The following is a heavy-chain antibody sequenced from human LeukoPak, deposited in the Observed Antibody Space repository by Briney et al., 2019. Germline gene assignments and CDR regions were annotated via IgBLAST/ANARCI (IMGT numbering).Heavy chain of an antibody. J-gene: IGHJ3*02. D-gene: IGHD3-3*01. CDR2: ISGSGDST. CDR1: GFTFRSFA. V-gene: IGHV3-23*01. CDR3: TKGVVLTIFGMAWHAFDI. Sequence: GGSLRLSCAASGFTFRSFAVSWVRQAPGKGLEWVSVISGSGDSTYYADSVKGRFTISRDDSKNTLYLQMNSLRAEDTAIYYCTKGVVLTIFGMAWHAFDIWGQGTMVTVS.